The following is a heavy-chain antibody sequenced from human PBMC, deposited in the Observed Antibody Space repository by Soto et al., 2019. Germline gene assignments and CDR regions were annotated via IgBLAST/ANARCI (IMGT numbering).Heavy chain of an antibody. CDR1: GFTFDDYA. CDR3: AKDLTNYDSSGHYFDF. J-gene: IGHJ4*02. Sequence: EVQLVESGGGLVQPGRSLRFSCAASGFTFDDYAMQWVRQAPGKGLEWVSGISWNSGGVFYADSVKGRFTISRDNAKNSLYLQMNSLTAEDTAFYYCAKDLTNYDSSGHYFDFWGQGTLITVSS. V-gene: IGHV3-9*01. CDR2: ISWNSGGV. D-gene: IGHD3-22*01.